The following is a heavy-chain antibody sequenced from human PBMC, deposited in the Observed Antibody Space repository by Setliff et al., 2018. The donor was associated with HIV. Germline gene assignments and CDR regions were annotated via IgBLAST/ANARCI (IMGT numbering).Heavy chain of an antibody. Sequence: LRLSCAASGFTFSSYAMSWVRQAPGKGLEWVSAISGSGGSTYYADSVKGRFTISRDNSKNTLYLQMNSLRAEDTAVYYCAKADRGYGRNWFDPWGQGTLVTVSS. D-gene: IGHD4-17*01. V-gene: IGHV3-23*01. CDR3: AKADRGYGRNWFDP. CDR2: ISGSGGST. CDR1: GFTFSSYA. J-gene: IGHJ5*02.